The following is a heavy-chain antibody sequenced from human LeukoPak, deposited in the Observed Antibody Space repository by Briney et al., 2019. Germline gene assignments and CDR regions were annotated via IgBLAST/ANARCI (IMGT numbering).Heavy chain of an antibody. J-gene: IGHJ5*02. CDR2: TYYSGST. D-gene: IGHD3-10*01. Sequence: SETLSPTCTVSGGSISSSSYYWGWIRQPPGKGLEWIGSTYYSGSTYYNPSLKSRVTISVDTSKNQFSLKLSSVTAADTAVYYCARHSYYYGSGSYQFNWLVPWGQDPLLTLSS. V-gene: IGHV4-39*01. CDR1: GGSISSSSYY. CDR3: ARHSYYYGSGSYQFNWLVP.